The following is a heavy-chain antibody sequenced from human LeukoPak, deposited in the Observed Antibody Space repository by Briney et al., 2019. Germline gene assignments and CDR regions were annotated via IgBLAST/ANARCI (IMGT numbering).Heavy chain of an antibody. CDR1: GFIFSNYA. CDR3: ARGGSVFAYFFDY. V-gene: IGHV3-23*01. Sequence: GGSLRLSCAASGFIFSNYAMTWARLTPGKGLEWVSAISGSGGNTYYTDSVKGRFTISRDSSTNTLYLQLGSLRAEDTAIYYCARGGSVFAYFFDYWGQGTLVTVSS. J-gene: IGHJ4*02. CDR2: ISGSGGNT. D-gene: IGHD3-10*01.